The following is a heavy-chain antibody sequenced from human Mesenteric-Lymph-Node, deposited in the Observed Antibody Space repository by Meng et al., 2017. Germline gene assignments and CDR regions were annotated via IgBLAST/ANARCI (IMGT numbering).Heavy chain of an antibody. J-gene: IGHJ4*02. Sequence: QVHLAELGPGPVNPWGTLSLSGAVFGGSISSRTWWGWVRQAPGKGLEWIGGIYHSGSTSYNPSLKSRVTISVDKSKNQFSLKLSSVTAADTAVYYCARADKVRFDYWGQGTLVTVSS. CDR1: GGSISSRTW. CDR2: IYHSGST. CDR3: ARADKVRFDY. V-gene: IGHV4-4*02.